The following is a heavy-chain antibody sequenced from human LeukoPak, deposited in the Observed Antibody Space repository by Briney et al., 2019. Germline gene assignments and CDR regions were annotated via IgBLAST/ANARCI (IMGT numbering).Heavy chain of an antibody. J-gene: IGHJ6*03. D-gene: IGHD3-3*01. V-gene: IGHV3-30-3*01. CDR2: ITNDGSSK. CDR3: ASAYYDFWSGYPLTSYYYYYMDV. Sequence: GRSLRLSCVDSGFILSKYAMHWVRQAPGKGLEWVAVITNDGSSKSYADSVKGRFTISRDNAKNTLYLQMNSLRAEDTAVYYCASAYYDFWSGYPLTSYYYYYMDVWGKGTTVTVSS. CDR1: GFILSKYA.